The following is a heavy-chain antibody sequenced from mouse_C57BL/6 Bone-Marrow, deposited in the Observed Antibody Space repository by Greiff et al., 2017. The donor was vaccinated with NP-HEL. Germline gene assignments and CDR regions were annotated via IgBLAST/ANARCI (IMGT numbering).Heavy chain of an antibody. CDR3: ARGGAISSEAWFAY. Sequence: VQLQQPGAELVMPGASVKLSCKASGYTFTSYWMHWVKQRPGQGLEWIGEIDPSDSYTNYNQKFKGKSTLTVDKSSSTAYMQLSSLTSEDSAVYDCARGGAISSEAWFAYWGQGRLVTGSA. CDR2: IDPSDSYT. V-gene: IGHV1-69*01. D-gene: IGHD1-1*01. J-gene: IGHJ3*01. CDR1: GYTFTSYW.